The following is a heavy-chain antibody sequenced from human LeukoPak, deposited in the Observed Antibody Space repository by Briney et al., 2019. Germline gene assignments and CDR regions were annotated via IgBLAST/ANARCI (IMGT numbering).Heavy chain of an antibody. CDR3: ARNWAMLDY. D-gene: IGHD2-2*01. CDR2: IGEDGNEK. Sequence: PGGSLRLSCAASGFTFSSYAMHWVRQAPGKGLEWVANIGEDGNEKYYVDSVKGRFTISRDNAKNSLYLQMNSLRVEDTAVYYCARNWAMLDYWGQGILVTVSS. CDR1: GFTFSSYA. V-gene: IGHV3-7*04. J-gene: IGHJ4*02.